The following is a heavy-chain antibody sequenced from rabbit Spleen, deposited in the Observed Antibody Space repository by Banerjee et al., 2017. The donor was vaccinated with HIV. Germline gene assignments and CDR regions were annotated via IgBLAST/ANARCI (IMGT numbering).Heavy chain of an antibody. D-gene: IGHD8-1*01. CDR2: INMFTGKS. J-gene: IGHJ6*01. V-gene: IGHV1S40*01. Sequence: QSLEESGGDLVKPGASLTLTCTPSGFSFSSSYYMCWVRQAPGKGLEWIACINMFTGKSVYASWAKGRFIMSRPSSTTVTLQMTSLTVADTATYFCARDTGSSFSSYGMDLWGPGTLVTVS. CDR3: ARDTGSSFSSYGMDL. CDR1: GFSFSSSYY.